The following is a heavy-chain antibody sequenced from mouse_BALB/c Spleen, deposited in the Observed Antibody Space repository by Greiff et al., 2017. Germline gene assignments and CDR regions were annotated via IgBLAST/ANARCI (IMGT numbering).Heavy chain of an antibody. J-gene: IGHJ3*01. Sequence: EVKVVESGGGLVQPGGSLRLSCATSGFTFTDYYMSWVRQPPGKALEWLGFIRNKANGYTTEYSASVKGRFTISRDNSQSILYLQMNTLRAEDSATYYCARDKEFAYWGQGTLVTVSA. CDR2: IRNKANGYTT. CDR1: GFTFTDYY. V-gene: IGHV7-3*02. CDR3: ARDKEFAY.